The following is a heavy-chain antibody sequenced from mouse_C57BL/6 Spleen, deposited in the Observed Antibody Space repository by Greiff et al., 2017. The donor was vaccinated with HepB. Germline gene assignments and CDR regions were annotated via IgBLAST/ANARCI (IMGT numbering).Heavy chain of an antibody. D-gene: IGHD1-1*01. Sequence: PIQGLEWICNIDPSDSETHYNQKFKDKATLTVDKSSSTAYMQLSSLTSEDSAVYYCARSDYYGSSYEAWFAYWGQGTLVTVSA. CDR3: ARSDYYGSSYEAWFAY. J-gene: IGHJ3*01. V-gene: IGHV1-52*01. CDR2: IDPSDSET.